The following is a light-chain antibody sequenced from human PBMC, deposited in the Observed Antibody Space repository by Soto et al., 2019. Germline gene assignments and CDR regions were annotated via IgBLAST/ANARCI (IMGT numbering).Light chain of an antibody. CDR3: QTWGTGSWV. V-gene: IGLV4-69*02. CDR1: SGHSNYA. CDR2: VNTDGSH. J-gene: IGLJ3*02. Sequence: QSVLTQSPSASASLGAPVRLTCTLDSGHSNYAIAWHQQRPELGPRFLMRVNTDGSHSKGDGIPDRFSGSRSGGQLYLSISILQSEDEADYYCQTWGTGSWVFGGGTKLTVL.